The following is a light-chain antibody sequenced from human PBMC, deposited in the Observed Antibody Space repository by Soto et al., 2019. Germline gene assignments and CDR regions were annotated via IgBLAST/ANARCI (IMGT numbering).Light chain of an antibody. CDR1: QSVSSY. CDR3: QQYNNWPWT. CDR2: DAS. V-gene: IGKV3-15*01. J-gene: IGKJ1*01. Sequence: EIVMTQSPATLSVSPGERATLSCRASQSVSSYLAWYQQKPGQAPRLLIYDASTRASGIPARFSGSGSGTEFTLTISSLQSEDFAVYYCQQYNNWPWTFGQGTKVAVK.